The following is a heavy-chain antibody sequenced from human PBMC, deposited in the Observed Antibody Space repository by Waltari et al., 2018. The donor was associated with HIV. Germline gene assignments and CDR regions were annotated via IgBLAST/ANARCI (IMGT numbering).Heavy chain of an antibody. CDR1: GFTFSTYS. D-gene: IGHD3-16*01. Sequence: EVHLVESGGGPVQPGGSLRLSCAASGFTFSTYSMNWVRQAPGKGLEWISYISSTSTTIFYADPVKGRFTISRDNAKNSLYLQMNNLRAEDTAVYYCARDITLTPGPDYWGQGTLVTVSS. CDR3: ARDITLTPGPDY. CDR2: ISSTSTTI. J-gene: IGHJ4*02. V-gene: IGHV3-48*01.